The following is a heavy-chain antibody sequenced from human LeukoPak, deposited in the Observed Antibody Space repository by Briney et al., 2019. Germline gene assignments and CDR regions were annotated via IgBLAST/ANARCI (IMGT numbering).Heavy chain of an antibody. V-gene: IGHV3-21*01. Sequence: GGSLRLSGAASGFTFSSHSMNWVRQAPGKGLEWVSSISSSSTYIYYADSVKGRFTISRDNAKKSLNLQMNSLRAEDTAVYYCARELTTVTPIDYWGQGTLVTVSS. CDR3: ARELTTVTPIDY. J-gene: IGHJ4*02. CDR2: ISSSSTYI. CDR1: GFTFSSHS. D-gene: IGHD4-17*01.